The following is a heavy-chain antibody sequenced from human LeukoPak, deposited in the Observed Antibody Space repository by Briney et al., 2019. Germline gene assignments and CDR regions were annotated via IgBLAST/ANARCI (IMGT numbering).Heavy chain of an antibody. Sequence: SETLSLTCTVSGGSISSSSYYWGWIRQPPGKGLEWIGEINHSGSTNYNPSLKSRVTISVDTSKNQFSLKLSSVTAADTAVYYCARGLPSSWLDYWGQGTLVTVSS. V-gene: IGHV4-39*07. CDR2: INHSGST. D-gene: IGHD6-13*01. CDR3: ARGLPSSWLDY. CDR1: GGSISSSSYY. J-gene: IGHJ4*02.